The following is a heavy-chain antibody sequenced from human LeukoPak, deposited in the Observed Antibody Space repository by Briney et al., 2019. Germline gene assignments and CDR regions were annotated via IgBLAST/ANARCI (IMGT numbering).Heavy chain of an antibody. V-gene: IGHV3-74*01. CDR3: GTSPAVPGSR. CDR2: INSDGSST. J-gene: IGHJ4*02. Sequence: PGGSLRLSCAASGFTLNKYWMSWVRQAPGKGLVWVSHINSDGSSTSYTDSVKGRFTLSRDNARNMVYLQMNSLRAEDTAVYYCGTSPAVPGSRWGQGTLVIVSS. D-gene: IGHD6-19*01. CDR1: GFTLNKYW.